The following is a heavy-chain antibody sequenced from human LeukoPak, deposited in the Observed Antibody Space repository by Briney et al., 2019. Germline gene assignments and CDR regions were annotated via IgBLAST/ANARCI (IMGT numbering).Heavy chain of an antibody. CDR3: ARDRSRSGYLSFDF. D-gene: IGHD3-22*01. Sequence: GGSLRLSCAASGFTFSSHAMHWVRQAPGKGLEYVSSISSNGGSTYYANSVKGRFTISRDNSKNTMYLQMGSLRAEDMAVYYCARDRSRSGYLSFDFWGQGTLVTVFS. J-gene: IGHJ4*02. CDR2: ISSNGGST. V-gene: IGHV3-64*01. CDR1: GFTFSSHA.